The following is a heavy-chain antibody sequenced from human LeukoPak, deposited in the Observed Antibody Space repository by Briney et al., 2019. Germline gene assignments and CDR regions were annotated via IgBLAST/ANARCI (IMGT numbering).Heavy chain of an antibody. D-gene: IGHD3-3*01. CDR3: ARKVRWYYDFWSGYINYYYYGMDV. CDR2: INPNSGGT. V-gene: IGHV1-2*02. Sequence: AAVKVSCKASGYTFTGYYMHWVRQAPGQGREWMGWINPNSGGTNYAQKFQGTVTMTRDTSISTAYMELSRLRSDDTAVYYCARKVRWYYDFWSGYINYYYYGMDVWGQGTTVTVSS. CDR1: GYTFTGYY. J-gene: IGHJ6*02.